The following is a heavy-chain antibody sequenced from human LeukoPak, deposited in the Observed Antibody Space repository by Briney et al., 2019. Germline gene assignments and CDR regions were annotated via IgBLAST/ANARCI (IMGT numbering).Heavy chain of an antibody. J-gene: IGHJ5*02. V-gene: IGHV3-9*01. D-gene: IGHD3-10*01. CDR2: ISWNSGSI. Sequence: GGSLRLSCAASGFTFDDYAMHWVRQAPGKGLEWVSGISWNSGSIGYADSVKGRFTISRDNAKNSLYLQMNSLRAEDTALYYCAKDKLKWFGELFPANNWFDPWGQGTLVTVSS. CDR1: GFTFDDYA. CDR3: AKDKLKWFGELFPANNWFDP.